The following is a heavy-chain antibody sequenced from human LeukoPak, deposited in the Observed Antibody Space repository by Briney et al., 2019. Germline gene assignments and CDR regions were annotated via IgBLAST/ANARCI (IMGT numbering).Heavy chain of an antibody. CDR3: AKGAIGVIVMAYGMDV. D-gene: IGHD3-16*02. CDR2: ISSSSSYI. V-gene: IGHV3-21*01. J-gene: IGHJ6*02. CDR1: GFTFSSYS. Sequence: GGSLRLSCAASGFTFSSYSMNWVRQAPGKGLEWVSSISSSSSYIYYADSVKGRFTISRDNAKNSLYLQMNSLRAEDTAVYYCAKGAIGVIVMAYGMDVWGQGTTVTVSS.